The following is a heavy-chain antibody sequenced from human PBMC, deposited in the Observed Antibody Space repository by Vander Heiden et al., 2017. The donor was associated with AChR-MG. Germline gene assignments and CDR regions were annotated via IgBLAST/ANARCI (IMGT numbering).Heavy chain of an antibody. CDR3: ARGYSSGRFEFLR. Sequence: QVQLVQSGPEAKKPGASVKVSCKASGYTFTSYTIHWVRQVPGQRLEWMGRINAGNGDTKYLQKFQGRVTITRDTSANTAYMELSRLRTDDTAVFYCARGYSSGRFEFLRWG. V-gene: IGHV1-3*01. D-gene: IGHD6-19*01. J-gene: IGHJ6*01. CDR1: GYTFTSYT. CDR2: INAGNGDT.